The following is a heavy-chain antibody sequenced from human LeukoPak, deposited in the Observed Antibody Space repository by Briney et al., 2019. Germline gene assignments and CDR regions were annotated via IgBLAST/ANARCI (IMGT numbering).Heavy chain of an antibody. CDR1: GYSISSGYY. D-gene: IGHD3-10*01. Sequence: SETLSLTCTVSGYSISSGYYWGWTRQPPGKGLEWIGSIYHSGSTYYNPSLKSRVTISVDTSKTQFSLKLSSVTAADTAVYYCARDRGLGAFDYWGQGTLVTVSS. CDR2: IYHSGST. CDR3: ARDRGLGAFDY. J-gene: IGHJ4*02. V-gene: IGHV4-38-2*02.